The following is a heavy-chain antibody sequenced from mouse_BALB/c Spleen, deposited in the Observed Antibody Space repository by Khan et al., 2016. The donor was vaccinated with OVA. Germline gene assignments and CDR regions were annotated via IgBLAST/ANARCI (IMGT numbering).Heavy chain of an antibody. J-gene: IGHJ2*01. Sequence: QVQLQESGPGLVAPSQSLTITCTVSGFSLTDYGVSWIRQPPGKGLEWLGVIWGGGITYYYSDLKSRLSISKDNSKSQVFLKMNSLQTDDTARYYWAKHLILYPYYFDYWGQGTTLTVSS. V-gene: IGHV2-6-5*01. CDR1: GFSLTDYG. CDR2: IWGGGIT. CDR3: AKHLILYPYYFDY.